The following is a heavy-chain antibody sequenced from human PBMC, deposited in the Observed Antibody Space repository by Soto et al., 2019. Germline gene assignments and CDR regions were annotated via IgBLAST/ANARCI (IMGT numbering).Heavy chain of an antibody. CDR3: AKALYGSSSSPIDF. CDR2: ITWNSGYT. Sequence: GGSLRLSCAASGFTFDDYAMHWVRQAPGKGLEWVSYITWNSGYTGYADSVKGRFTISRDNANNSLYLQMNSLKTEATAFYYCAKALYGSSSSPIDFWGQGTLVTVSS. D-gene: IGHD6-13*01. V-gene: IGHV3-9*01. J-gene: IGHJ1*01. CDR1: GFTFDDYA.